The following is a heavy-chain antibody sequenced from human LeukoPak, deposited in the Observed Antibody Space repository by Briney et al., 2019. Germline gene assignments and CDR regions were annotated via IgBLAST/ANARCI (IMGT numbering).Heavy chain of an antibody. J-gene: IGHJ3*02. Sequence: GGSLRLSCAASGFTVSSNYMSWVRQAPGKGLEWVSIIYGGGSTFYADSVKGRFTISRDNSKNTLYLQMNSLRAEDTAVYYCARARSSYGYGDAFDIWGQGTMVTVSS. D-gene: IGHD5-18*01. CDR1: GFTVSSNY. CDR2: IYGGGST. V-gene: IGHV3-53*05. CDR3: ARARSSYGYGDAFDI.